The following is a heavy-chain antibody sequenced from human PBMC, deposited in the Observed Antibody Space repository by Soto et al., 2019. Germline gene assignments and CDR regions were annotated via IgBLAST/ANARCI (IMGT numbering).Heavy chain of an antibody. D-gene: IGHD2-15*01. V-gene: IGHV1-69*13. CDR1: GGTFSSYA. J-gene: IGHJ6*02. CDR2: IIPIFGTA. CDR3: ARLRDCSGGSCYGGSYYYYYGMDV. Sequence: ASVKVSCKASGGTFSSYAISWARQAPGQGLEWMGGIIPIFGTANYAQKFQGRVTITADESTSTAYMELSSLRSEDTAVYYCARLRDCSGGSCYGGSYYYYYGMDVWGQGTTVTVSS.